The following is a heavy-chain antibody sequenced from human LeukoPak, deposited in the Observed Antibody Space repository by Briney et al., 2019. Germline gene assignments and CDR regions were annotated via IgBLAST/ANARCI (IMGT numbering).Heavy chain of an antibody. CDR1: GGSFSGYY. CDR3: ARGPPLGYCSSTSCLGHDY. Sequence: SSETLSLTCAVYGGSFSGYYWSWIRQPPGKGLEWIGEINHSGSTNYNPSLKSRVTISVDTSKNQFSLKLSSVTAAGTAVYYCARGPPLGYCSSTSCLGHDYWGQGTLVTVSS. D-gene: IGHD2-2*01. CDR2: INHSGST. V-gene: IGHV4-34*01. J-gene: IGHJ4*02.